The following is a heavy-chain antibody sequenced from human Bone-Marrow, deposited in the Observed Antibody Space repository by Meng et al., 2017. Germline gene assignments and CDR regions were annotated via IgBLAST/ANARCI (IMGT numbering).Heavy chain of an antibody. J-gene: IGHJ4*02. CDR2: KNYKAKWSN. CDR3: VRSYSGFLDY. D-gene: IGHD3-10*01. V-gene: IGHV6-1*01. CDR1: GDSVSSNSAA. Sequence: QLQLQQSGPGLVKPSQTLSLTCSISGDSVSSNSAAWNWIRQSPTRSLEWLGKKNYKAKWSNDYAISGRSRITINPKTFKNQFSLQLNSVTPEDTAVYYCVRSYSGFLDYWGQGTLVTVSS.